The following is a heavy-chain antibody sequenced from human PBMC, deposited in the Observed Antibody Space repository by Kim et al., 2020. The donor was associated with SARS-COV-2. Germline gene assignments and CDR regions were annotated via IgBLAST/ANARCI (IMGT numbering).Heavy chain of an antibody. Sequence: SETLSLTCTVSGGSISSYYWGWIRQPPGKGLEWIGYISYDGSTKYNPSLKSRVTLSVDTSKNQFSLKLRSVTAADTAVHYCVRVTGGSGWYLDYWGQGTL. CDR1: GGSISSYY. D-gene: IGHD6-19*01. CDR2: ISYDGST. CDR3: VRVTGGSGWYLDY. J-gene: IGHJ4*02. V-gene: IGHV4-59*01.